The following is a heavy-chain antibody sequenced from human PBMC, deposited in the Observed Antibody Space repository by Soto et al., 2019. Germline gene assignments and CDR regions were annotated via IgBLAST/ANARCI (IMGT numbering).Heavy chain of an antibody. CDR1: GCSISGSY. J-gene: IGHJ4*02. CDR2: VYYTGST. CDR3: ARAPWMGGPFDY. Sequence: NPSETLSLSCSVSGCSISGSYWSWIRQSPGKGLEWLGYVYYTGSTNYSPSLRSRVSISVDTSKNEFSLRLSSVTAADTAVYFCARAPWMGGPFDYWGQGTLVTVSS. V-gene: IGHV4-59*01. D-gene: IGHD2-15*01.